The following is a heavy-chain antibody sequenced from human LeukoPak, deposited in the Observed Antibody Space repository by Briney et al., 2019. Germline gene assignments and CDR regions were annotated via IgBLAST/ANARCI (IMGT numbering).Heavy chain of an antibody. J-gene: IGHJ4*02. D-gene: IGHD2-21*01. V-gene: IGHV4-30-4*01. Sequence: KGLEWIGYIYYSGSTYYNPSLKSRVTISVDTSKNQFSLKLSSVTAADTAVYYCASGGDFDYWGQGTLVTVSS. CDR2: IYYSGST. CDR3: ASGGDFDY.